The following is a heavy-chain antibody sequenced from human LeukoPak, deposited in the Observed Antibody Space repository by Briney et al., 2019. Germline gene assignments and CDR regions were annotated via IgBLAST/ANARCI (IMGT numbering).Heavy chain of an antibody. D-gene: IGHD1-26*01. V-gene: IGHV4-61*02. CDR1: GGSISSGSYY. CDR3: ARDLVYGAIGNWFDP. J-gene: IGHJ5*02. CDR2: IYTSGST. Sequence: SQTLSLTCTVSGGSISSGSYYWSWIRQPAGKGLEWIGRIYTSGSTNCNPSLKSRVTISVDTSKNQFSLKLSSVTAADTAVYYCARDLVYGAIGNWFDPWGQGTLVTVSS.